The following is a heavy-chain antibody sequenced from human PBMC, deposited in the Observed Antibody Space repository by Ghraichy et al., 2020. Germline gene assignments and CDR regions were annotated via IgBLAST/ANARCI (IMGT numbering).Heavy chain of an antibody. J-gene: IGHJ4*02. CDR3: ARQGPVWGSYSFDY. D-gene: IGHD3-16*01. Sequence: SETLSLTCTVSGGSISTYYWSWIWQPPGKGLEWIGYIYYSGSTSYNPSLKSRVTISLDTSKNQFSLKLNSVIAADTAVFYCARQGPVWGSYSFDYWGQGTLVTVSS. CDR2: IYYSGST. CDR1: GGSISTYY. V-gene: IGHV4-59*08.